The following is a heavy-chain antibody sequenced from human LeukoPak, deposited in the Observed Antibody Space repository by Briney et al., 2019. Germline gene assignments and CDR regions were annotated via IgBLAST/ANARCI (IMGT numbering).Heavy chain of an antibody. CDR2: INHSGST. D-gene: IGHD6-13*01. CDR3: ARVKGIAAAGWFDP. J-gene: IGHJ5*02. CDR1: GGSFSGYY. V-gene: IGHV4-34*01. Sequence: SETLSLTCAVYGGSFSGYYWSWIRQPPGKGLEWIGEINHSGSTNYNPSLKSRVTISVDTSMNQFSLKLSSVTAADTAVYYCARVKGIAAAGWFDPWGQGTLVTVSS.